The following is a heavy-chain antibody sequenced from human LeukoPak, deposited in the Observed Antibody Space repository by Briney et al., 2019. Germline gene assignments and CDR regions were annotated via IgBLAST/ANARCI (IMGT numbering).Heavy chain of an antibody. Sequence: GGSLRLTCAASGFTFSSYWMSWVRQAPGKGLEWVANRKPDGSEKYYVDFVKGRFTISRDNAKNSLYLQMNSLRAEDTAVYYCARDQGHYDSSGYYYPVGAFDIWGQGTMVTVS. V-gene: IGHV3-7*01. CDR1: GFTFSSYW. CDR3: ARDQGHYDSSGYYYPVGAFDI. CDR2: RKPDGSEK. J-gene: IGHJ3*02. D-gene: IGHD3-22*01.